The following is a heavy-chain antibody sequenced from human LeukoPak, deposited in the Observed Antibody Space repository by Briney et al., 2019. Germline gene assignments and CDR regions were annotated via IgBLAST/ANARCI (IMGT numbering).Heavy chain of an antibody. V-gene: IGHV3-48*01. CDR3: ARDLSVTSLYIDAFDA. CDR1: GFTFNSYS. J-gene: IGHJ3*01. Sequence: GGSLRLSCEASGFTFNSYSMNWVRQAPGKGLEWISCISGSSGSTYYTDSVKGRFTISRDNAKNSLYLQMNSLRAEDTAFYYCARDLSVTSLYIDAFDAWGQGTLVTVSS. D-gene: IGHD4-17*01. CDR2: ISGSSGST.